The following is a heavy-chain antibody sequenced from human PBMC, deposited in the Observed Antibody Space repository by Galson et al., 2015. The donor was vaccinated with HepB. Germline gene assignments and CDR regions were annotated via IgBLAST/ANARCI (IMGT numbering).Heavy chain of an antibody. Sequence: SLRLSCAASGFTFSSYWMSWVRQAPGKGLEWVANIKQDGSEKYYVDSVKGRFTISRDNAKSSLYLQMNSLRAEDTAVYYCAREFYCSSTSCPHYYYYYGMDVWGQGTTVTVSS. J-gene: IGHJ6*02. V-gene: IGHV3-7*03. CDR1: GFTFSSYW. CDR3: AREFYCSSTSCPHYYYYYGMDV. CDR2: IKQDGSEK. D-gene: IGHD2-2*01.